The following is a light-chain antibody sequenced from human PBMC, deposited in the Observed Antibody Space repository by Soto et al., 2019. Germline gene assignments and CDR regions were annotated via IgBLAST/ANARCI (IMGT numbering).Light chain of an antibody. J-gene: IGKJ2*01. CDR3: QQYRGRPYT. CDR2: RAS. V-gene: IGKV1-5*03. CDR1: QSISPW. Sequence: DIQMTQSPSTLSAYVGERVTITCRASQSISPWLAWYQKKPGKAPNLLIYRASNLQTGVPSRFSGSGSGTEFTLTINSLQPDDFAIYYYQQYRGRPYTFGQGTKLEIE.